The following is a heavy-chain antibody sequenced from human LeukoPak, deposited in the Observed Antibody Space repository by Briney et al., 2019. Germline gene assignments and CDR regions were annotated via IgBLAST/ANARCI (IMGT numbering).Heavy chain of an antibody. CDR2: IYPGDSDT. Sequence: GESLKIPCKCSGYRFASYWIGWVPQLPGKGLEWMGIIYPGDSDTRFSPSFQGQVTLSAGNSISTAYLQWSSLKAADTAMYYCARGLDTAMAPRGYFDFWGQGTLVTVSS. D-gene: IGHD5-18*01. J-gene: IGHJ4*02. V-gene: IGHV5-51*01. CDR3: ARGLDTAMAPRGYFDF. CDR1: GYRFASYW.